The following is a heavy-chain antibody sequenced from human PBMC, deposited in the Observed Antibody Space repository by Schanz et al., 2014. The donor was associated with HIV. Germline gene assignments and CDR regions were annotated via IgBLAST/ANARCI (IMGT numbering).Heavy chain of an antibody. CDR1: GFTFSDFG. CDR3: ARQGLRFSFWLDY. D-gene: IGHD4-17*01. V-gene: IGHV3-48*02. CDR2: ISSSGSTI. J-gene: IGHJ4*02. Sequence: EVQLLESGGGLVQPGGSLRLSCAASGFTFSDFGMNWVRQAPGKGLEWVAYISSSGSTIYYAGSVKGRFTISRDQAKNSMYLQMNSLRDEDAAVYGCARQGLRFSFWLDYWGQGTPVTVS.